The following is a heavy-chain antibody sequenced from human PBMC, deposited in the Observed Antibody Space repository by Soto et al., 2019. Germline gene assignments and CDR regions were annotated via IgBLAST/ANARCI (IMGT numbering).Heavy chain of an antibody. Sequence: PGGSLRLSCAASGFTFSDHYMDWVRQAPGKGLEWLGRTKNKANSYTTEYATEYAASVKGRFTISRDDSRDSLYLQMNSLKTEDTAVYFCTREMYFYDSSAFDYWGQGTLVTVSS. CDR1: GFTFSDHY. V-gene: IGHV3-72*01. J-gene: IGHJ4*02. CDR2: TKNKANSYTTEYAT. D-gene: IGHD3-22*01. CDR3: TREMYFYDSSAFDY.